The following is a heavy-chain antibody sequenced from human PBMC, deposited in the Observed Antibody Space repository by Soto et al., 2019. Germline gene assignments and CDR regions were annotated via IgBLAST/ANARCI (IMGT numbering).Heavy chain of an antibody. CDR2: IYHSGST. Sequence: SETLSLTCAVSGGSISSSNWWSWVRQPPGKGLEWIGEIYHSGSTNYNPSLKSRVTISVDKSKNQFSLKLSSVTAADTAVYYCQRLCLRTIFGVVTTTGMDGWGKGTKVTVAS. J-gene: IGHJ6*04. CDR3: QRLCLRTIFGVVTTTGMDG. D-gene: IGHD3-3*01. CDR1: GGSISSSNW. V-gene: IGHV4-4*02.